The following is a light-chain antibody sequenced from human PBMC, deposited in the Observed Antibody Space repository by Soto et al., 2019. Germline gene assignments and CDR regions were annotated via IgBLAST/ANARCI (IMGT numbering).Light chain of an antibody. CDR2: GAS. Sequence: AIQMTQSPPSLSASVGDRVTITCRASQGIGNDLGWYQQRPGKAPKLLIYGASILQSGVSSRFSGSGSGTDFTLTISGLQPEDSETYYCRQDYTYPFTFGPGTKMEIK. CDR1: QGIGND. V-gene: IGKV1-6*01. J-gene: IGKJ3*01. CDR3: RQDYTYPFT.